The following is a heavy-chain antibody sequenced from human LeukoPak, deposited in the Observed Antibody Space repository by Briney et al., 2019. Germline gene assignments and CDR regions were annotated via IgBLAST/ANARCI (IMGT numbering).Heavy chain of an antibody. D-gene: IGHD6-13*01. Sequence: VGSLRLSCAASGFTFSSYAMSWVRQAPGKGLEWVSAISGSGGSTYYADSVKGRFTTSRDNSKNTLYLQMNSLRAEDTAVYYCAKVGYSSSWYGFDYWGQGTLVTVSS. V-gene: IGHV3-23*01. J-gene: IGHJ4*02. CDR1: GFTFSSYA. CDR3: AKVGYSSSWYGFDY. CDR2: ISGSGGST.